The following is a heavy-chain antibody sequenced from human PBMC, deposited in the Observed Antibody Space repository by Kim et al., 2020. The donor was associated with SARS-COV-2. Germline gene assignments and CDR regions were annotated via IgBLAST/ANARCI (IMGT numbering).Heavy chain of an antibody. CDR2: IWYDGSNK. D-gene: IGHD3-22*01. J-gene: IGHJ4*02. V-gene: IGHV3-33*01. CDR1: GFTFSSYG. Sequence: GGSLRLSCAASGFTFSSYGMHWVRQAPGKGLEWVAVIWYDGSNKYYADSVKGRFTISRDNSKNTLYLQMNSLRAEDTAVYYCARDFYYDSSGYYFTLDYWGQGTLVTVSS. CDR3: ARDFYYDSSGYYFTLDY.